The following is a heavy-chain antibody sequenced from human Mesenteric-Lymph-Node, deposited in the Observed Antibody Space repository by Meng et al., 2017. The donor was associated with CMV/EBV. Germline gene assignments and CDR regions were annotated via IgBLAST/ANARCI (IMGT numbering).Heavy chain of an antibody. Sequence: CKASGYTFTSYDINWVRQATGQGLEWMGWMNPNSGNTGYAQKFQGRVTMTRNTSISTAYMELSSLRSEDTAVYYCARGQGYSGYDRDYWGQGTLVTVSS. J-gene: IGHJ4*02. V-gene: IGHV1-8*01. CDR2: MNPNSGNT. D-gene: IGHD5-12*01. CDR1: GYTFTSYD. CDR3: ARGQGYSGYDRDY.